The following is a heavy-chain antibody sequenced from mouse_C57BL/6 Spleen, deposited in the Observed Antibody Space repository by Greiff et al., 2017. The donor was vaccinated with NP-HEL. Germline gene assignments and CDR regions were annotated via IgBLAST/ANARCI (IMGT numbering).Heavy chain of an antibody. Sequence: EVQLVESGPELVKPGASVKISCKASGYSFTDYNMNWVKQSNGKSLEWIGVINPNYGTTSYNQKFKGKATLTVDQSSSTAYMQLNSLTSEDSAVYYCARGLTGVYYYAMDYWGQGTSVTVSS. D-gene: IGHD4-1*01. CDR2: INPNYGTT. CDR1: GYSFTDYN. CDR3: ARGLTGVYYYAMDY. V-gene: IGHV1-39*01. J-gene: IGHJ4*01.